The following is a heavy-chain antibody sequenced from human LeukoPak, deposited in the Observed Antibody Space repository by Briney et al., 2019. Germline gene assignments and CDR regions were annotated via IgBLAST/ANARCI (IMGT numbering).Heavy chain of an antibody. V-gene: IGHV1-2*02. Sequence: ASVKVSGKASGYTFTDYYMQWVRQAPGQGLEWMGWINPNSGGTNYAQKFQGRVTMTRDTSISTAYMELSRLRSDDTAVYYCARAGLPIFYYYMDVWGKGTTVTVSS. CDR2: INPNSGGT. D-gene: IGHD3/OR15-3a*01. CDR3: ARAGLPIFYYYMDV. J-gene: IGHJ6*03. CDR1: GYTFTDYY.